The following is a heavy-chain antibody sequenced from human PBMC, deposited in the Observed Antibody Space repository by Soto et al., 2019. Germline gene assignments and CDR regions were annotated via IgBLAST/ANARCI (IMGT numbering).Heavy chain of an antibody. CDR1: GFTFSFYA. Sequence: QPGGSLRLSCAASGFTFSFYAMHWVRQAPGKGLERVAVISYNGRNKHYVDSVKGRFTISRDNSQDTLYLQMDSLRPDDTAVYYCARQAKIGDRSQFYFDSWGQGTLVTVSS. V-gene: IGHV3-30*04. CDR2: ISYNGRNK. CDR3: ARQAKIGDRSQFYFDS. D-gene: IGHD3-16*01. J-gene: IGHJ4*02.